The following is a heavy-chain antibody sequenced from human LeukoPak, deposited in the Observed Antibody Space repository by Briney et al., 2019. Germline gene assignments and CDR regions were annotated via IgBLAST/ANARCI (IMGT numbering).Heavy chain of an antibody. CDR2: INHSGST. J-gene: IGHJ4*02. V-gene: IGHV4-34*01. CDR1: GGSFSGYY. Sequence: PSETLSLTCAVYGGSFSGYYWSWIRQPPGKGLEWIGEINHSGSTNYNPSLKRRVTISVDTSKNQFSLKLSSVTAADTAVYYCARGRGDGYNWNYWGQGTLVTVSS. CDR3: ARGRGDGYNWNY. D-gene: IGHD5-24*01.